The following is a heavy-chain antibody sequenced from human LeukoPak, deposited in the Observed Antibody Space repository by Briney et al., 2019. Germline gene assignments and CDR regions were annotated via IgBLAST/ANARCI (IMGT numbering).Heavy chain of an antibody. CDR1: W. V-gene: IGHV5-51*01. J-gene: IGHJ4*02. CDR3: ARPLDSKGNFDY. CDR2: IYPGDSDT. D-gene: IGHD3-22*01. Sequence: WWSWVRQPPGKGLEWMGIIYPGDSDTRYSPSFQGQVTISADKSISTAYLQWSSLKASDTAMYYCARPLDSKGNFDYWGQGTLVTVSS.